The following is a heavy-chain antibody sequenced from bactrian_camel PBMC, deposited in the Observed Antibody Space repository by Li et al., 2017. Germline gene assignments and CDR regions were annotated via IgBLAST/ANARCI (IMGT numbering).Heavy chain of an antibody. V-gene: IGHV3S53*01. Sequence: VQAGGSRRLSCTPSGSIYNDNCMAWYRQAPGRSREEVATLRPDGSSTYSDSVKGRFTISRDNAKNTLYLQLNSLKPEDTAVYYCVKDDWGWSFGSWGQGTQVTVS. CDR3: VKDDWGWSFGS. D-gene: IGHD5*01. CDR2: LRPDGSS. J-gene: IGHJ6*01. CDR1: GSIYNDNC.